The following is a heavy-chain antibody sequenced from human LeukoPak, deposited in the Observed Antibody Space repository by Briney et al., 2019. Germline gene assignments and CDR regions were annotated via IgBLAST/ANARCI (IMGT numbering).Heavy chain of an antibody. CDR3: ATIWGAGYCSGGSCYSGGFDP. CDR1: IDSFSNYH. J-gene: IGHJ5*02. V-gene: IGHV4-34*01. CDR2: VNESGGT. D-gene: IGHD2-15*01. Sequence: SETLSLTCAVYIDSFSNYHWNWIRQTPAKGLEWIGEVNESGGTNISPSLRSRVILSVDTSKNQFSLKLISVTVADTAVYYCATIWGAGYCSGGSCYSGGFDPWGQGTLVTVSS.